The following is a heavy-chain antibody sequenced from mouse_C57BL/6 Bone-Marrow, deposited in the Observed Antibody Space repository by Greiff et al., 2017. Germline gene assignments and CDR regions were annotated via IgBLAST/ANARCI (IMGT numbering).Heavy chain of an antibody. V-gene: IGHV1-81*01. CDR3: ARSWVYAMDY. D-gene: IGHD4-1*01. Sequence: QVQLQQSGAELARPGASVKLSCKASGYTFTSYGISWVKQRTGQGLEWIGEIYPRSGNTYYNEKFKGKATLTADKSSSTAYMELRSLTSEYSAVYFCARSWVYAMDYWGQGTSVTVSS. CDR2: IYPRSGNT. J-gene: IGHJ4*01. CDR1: GYTFTSYG.